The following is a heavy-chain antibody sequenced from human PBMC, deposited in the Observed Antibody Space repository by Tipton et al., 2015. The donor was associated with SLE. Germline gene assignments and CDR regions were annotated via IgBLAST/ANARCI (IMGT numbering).Heavy chain of an antibody. Sequence: QVQLVQSGAEVKKPGALVKVSCKASGYTFTSYDINWVRQATGQGLEWVGWMKPNSGNTGYAQKFQGRVTITRNTSISTAYMELSSLRSEDTAAYYYARAPTGAARTWFDPWGQGTLVTVSS. D-gene: IGHD7-27*01. CDR2: MKPNSGNT. CDR1: GYTFTSYD. CDR3: ARAPTGAARTWFDP. J-gene: IGHJ5*02. V-gene: IGHV1-8*03.